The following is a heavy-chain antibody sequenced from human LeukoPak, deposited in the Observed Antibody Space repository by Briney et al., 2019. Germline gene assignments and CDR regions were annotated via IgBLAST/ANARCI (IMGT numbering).Heavy chain of an antibody. CDR2: ISSGSTI. CDR3: ARDKEYPELDY. J-gene: IGHJ4*02. Sequence: PGGSLRLSCAASGFTFSSYEMNWVRQAPGKGLEWVSYISSGSTIYYADSVKGRFTISRDNAKNSLYPQMNSLRVEDTAVYYCARDKEYPELDYWGQGTLVTVSS. V-gene: IGHV3-48*03. D-gene: IGHD2-2*02. CDR1: GFTFSSYE.